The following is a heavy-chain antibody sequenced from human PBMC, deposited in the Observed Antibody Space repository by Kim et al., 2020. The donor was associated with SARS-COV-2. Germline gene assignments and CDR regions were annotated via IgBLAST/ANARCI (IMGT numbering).Heavy chain of an antibody. CDR2: NYPDDSKT. J-gene: IGHJ4*02. Sequence: GKGLGGRGTNYPDDSKTRYSPSSQGQVTISADKSISTAYLQWSSLKASDTAMYYCARRLAVTGRARFDYWGQGTLVTVSS. V-gene: IGHV5-51*01. D-gene: IGHD6-19*01. CDR3: ARRLAVTGRARFDY.